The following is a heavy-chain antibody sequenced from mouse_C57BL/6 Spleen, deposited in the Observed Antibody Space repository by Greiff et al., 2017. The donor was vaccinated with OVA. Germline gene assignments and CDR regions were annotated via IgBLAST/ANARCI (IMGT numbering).Heavy chain of an antibody. CDR3: AREFITTVVATEDWYFDV. D-gene: IGHD1-1*01. J-gene: IGHJ1*03. CDR1: GYAFTNYL. CDR2: INPGSGGT. Sequence: QVQLQQSGAELVRPGTSVKVSCKASGYAFTNYLIEWVKQRPGQGLEWIGVINPGSGGTNYNEKFKGKATLTADKSSSTAYMQLSSLTSEYSAVYFCAREFITTVVATEDWYFDVWGTGTTVTVSS. V-gene: IGHV1-54*01.